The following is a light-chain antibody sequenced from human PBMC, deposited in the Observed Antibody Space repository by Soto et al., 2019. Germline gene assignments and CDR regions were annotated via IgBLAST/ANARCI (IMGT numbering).Light chain of an antibody. CDR1: QSVSSY. CDR3: QQYGSSPWT. CDR2: GAS. J-gene: IGKJ1*01. Sequence: EIVMTQSPATLSVSPGEGATLSCRASQSVSSYLAWYQQKPGQAPRLLIYGASSRATGIPDRFSGSGSGTDFTLTISRLEPEDFAVYYCQQYGSSPWTFGQGTKV. V-gene: IGKV3-20*01.